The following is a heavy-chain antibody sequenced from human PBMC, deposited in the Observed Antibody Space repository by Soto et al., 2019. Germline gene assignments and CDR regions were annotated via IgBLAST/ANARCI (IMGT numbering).Heavy chain of an antibody. CDR2: ISHDGRNE. D-gene: IGHD4-17*01. CDR1: GFTFSGSA. CDR3: VRDRDDDGGTSGAFDI. Sequence: QVQLVESGGGVVQPGRSLRLSCAASGFTFSGSAMHWVRQAPGKGLEWVAVISHDGRNEYYADSVKGRFTISRDNSKNTLYLQMNSLTAEDTALYYCVRDRDDDGGTSGAFDIWAKGQWSPSLQ. V-gene: IGHV3-30*04. J-gene: IGHJ3*02.